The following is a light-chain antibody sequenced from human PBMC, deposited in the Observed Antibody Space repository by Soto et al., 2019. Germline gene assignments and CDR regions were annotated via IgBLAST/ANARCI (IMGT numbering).Light chain of an antibody. CDR1: QSISSY. CDR2: AAS. J-gene: IGKJ1*01. CDR3: QQRQSWPRT. V-gene: IGKV1-39*01. Sequence: DIQMTQSPSSLSASVGDRVTITCRASQSISSYLNWYQQKPGKAPKLLIYAASSLQSGVPPRFSGSGSGTDFTLTISSLQPEDFATYYCQQRQSWPRTFGQGTKVDIK.